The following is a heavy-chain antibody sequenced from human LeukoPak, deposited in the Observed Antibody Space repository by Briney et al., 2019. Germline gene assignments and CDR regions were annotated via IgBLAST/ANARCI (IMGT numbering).Heavy chain of an antibody. Sequence: GGSLRLSCAASGFTFSSHWMHWVRQTPGKGLVWVSRINSDGSITSYADSVKGRFTISRDNAKNTLYLQMNSLRAEDTAVYYCARGAGSSWDPFDYWGQGTLVTVSS. CDR2: INSDGSIT. CDR3: ARGAGSSWDPFDY. V-gene: IGHV3-74*01. J-gene: IGHJ4*02. CDR1: GFTFSSHW. D-gene: IGHD6-13*01.